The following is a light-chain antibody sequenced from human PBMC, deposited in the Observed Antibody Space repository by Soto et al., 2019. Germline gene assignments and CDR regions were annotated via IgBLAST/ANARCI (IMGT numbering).Light chain of an antibody. CDR1: QSISSY. J-gene: IGKJ5*01. Sequence: DIQMTQSPSSLSASVGDRVTITCRASQSISSYLNWYQQKPGKAPKLLIYAASSLQSGVPSRFSGSGSGTEFTLTISSLQPDDFATYYCQQSYSTITFGQGTRLE. CDR2: AAS. V-gene: IGKV1-39*01. CDR3: QQSYSTIT.